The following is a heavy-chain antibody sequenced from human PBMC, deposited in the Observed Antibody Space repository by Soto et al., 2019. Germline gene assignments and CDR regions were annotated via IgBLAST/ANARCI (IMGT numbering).Heavy chain of an antibody. J-gene: IGHJ5*02. D-gene: IGHD3-16*02. Sequence: QLQLQESGPGLVKPSETLSLTCTVSGGSISSSSYYWGWIRQPPGKGLEWIGSIYYSGSTYYNPSLKSRVTISVDTSKNQFSLKLSSVTAADTAVYYCASGMITFGGVIAGTEGLNWFDPWGQGTLVTVSS. CDR3: ASGMITFGGVIAGTEGLNWFDP. V-gene: IGHV4-39*01. CDR2: IYYSGST. CDR1: GGSISSSSYY.